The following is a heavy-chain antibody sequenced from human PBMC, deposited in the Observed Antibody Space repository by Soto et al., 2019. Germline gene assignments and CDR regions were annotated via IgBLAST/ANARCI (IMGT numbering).Heavy chain of an antibody. CDR2: ISSSSSTI. D-gene: IGHD4-17*01. CDR3: ARIQDYGDPRSAFDI. CDR1: GFTFSSYS. J-gene: IGHJ3*02. Sequence: PGGSLRLSCAASGFTFSSYSMNWVRQAPGKGLEWVSYISSSSSTIYYADSVKGRFTISRDNAKNSLYLQMNSLRAEDTAVYYCARIQDYGDPRSAFDIWGQGTMVTVSS. V-gene: IGHV3-48*01.